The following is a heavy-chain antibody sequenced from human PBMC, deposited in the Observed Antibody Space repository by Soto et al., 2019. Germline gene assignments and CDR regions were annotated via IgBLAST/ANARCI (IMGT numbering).Heavy chain of an antibody. D-gene: IGHD6-6*01. V-gene: IGHV1-69*04. CDR3: ARDLSSSSSLETPRVLDPYGMDV. CDR1: GGTFSSYT. CDR2: IIPILGIA. J-gene: IGHJ6*02. Sequence: GASVKVSCKSSGGTFSSYTISWVRQAPGQGLEWMGRIIPILGIANYAQKFQGRVSITADKSTSTAYMELSSLRSDDTAVYYCARDLSSSSSLETPRVLDPYGMDVRAQRTTDTGSS.